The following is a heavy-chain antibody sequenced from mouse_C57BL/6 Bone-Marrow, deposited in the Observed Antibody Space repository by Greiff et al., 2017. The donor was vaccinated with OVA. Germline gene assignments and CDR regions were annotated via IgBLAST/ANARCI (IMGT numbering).Heavy chain of an antibody. CDR1: GFTFSDYG. Sequence: EVQGVESGGGLVKPGGSLKLSCAASGFTFSDYGMHWVRQAPEKGLEWVAYISSGSSTIYYADTVKGRFTISRDNAKNTLFLQMTSLRSEDTAMYYCARLDYYGSSYFDYWGQGTTLTVSS. D-gene: IGHD1-1*01. J-gene: IGHJ2*01. V-gene: IGHV5-17*01. CDR3: ARLDYYGSSYFDY. CDR2: ISSGSSTI.